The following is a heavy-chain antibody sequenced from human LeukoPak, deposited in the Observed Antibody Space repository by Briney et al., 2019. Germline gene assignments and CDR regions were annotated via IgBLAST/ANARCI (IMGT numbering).Heavy chain of an antibody. J-gene: IGHJ4*02. CDR3: AKSDCSVISCYVLDY. Sequence: GGSLRLPCAASGFTFNKYAMSWVRQAPGKGLEWVSGISGSGGITEYADSVKGRFTISSDTSKSTLYLQMNSLRAEDTAVYYCAKSDCSVISCYVLDYWGQGTLVTVSS. CDR1: GFTFNKYA. D-gene: IGHD2-15*01. V-gene: IGHV3-23*01. CDR2: ISGSGGIT.